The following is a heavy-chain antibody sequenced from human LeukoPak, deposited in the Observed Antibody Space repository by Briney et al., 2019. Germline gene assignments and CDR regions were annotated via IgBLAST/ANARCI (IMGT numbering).Heavy chain of an antibody. V-gene: IGHV3-30*04. D-gene: IGHD3-22*01. CDR2: ISYDGSNE. CDR1: GFTFSSYV. Sequence: PGRSLRLSCAASGFTFSSYVMHWVRQAPGKGLEWVAIISYDGSNEYYADSVKGRFTISRDNARNTLYLQMNSLRAEDTAVYYCARWYYYETSGLYYGSFDNWGQGTLVTVSS. CDR3: ARWYYYETSGLYYGSFDN. J-gene: IGHJ5*02.